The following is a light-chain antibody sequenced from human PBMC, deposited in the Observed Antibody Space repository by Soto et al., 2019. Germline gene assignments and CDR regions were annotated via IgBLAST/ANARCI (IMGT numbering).Light chain of an antibody. V-gene: IGLV2-18*02. Sequence: QSVLTQPPSVSGSPGQSVTISCIGSSSDVGTYDRVSWYQAPPGTAPKLIIYEVHYRPSGVPDRFSGSKSGNTASLTISGLQAEDEADHYCSSYAASTTLLFGGGSKLTVL. CDR2: EVH. CDR1: SSDVGTYDR. CDR3: SSYAASTTLL. J-gene: IGLJ2*01.